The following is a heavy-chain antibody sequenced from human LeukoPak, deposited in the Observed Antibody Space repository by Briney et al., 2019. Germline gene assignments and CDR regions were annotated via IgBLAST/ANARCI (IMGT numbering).Heavy chain of an antibody. V-gene: IGHV4-59*01. J-gene: IGHJ4*02. CDR2: IYYSGST. CDR1: GGSITNYY. CDR3: ARHVRYSSGFDY. Sequence: SETLSLSCTVSGGSITNYYWNWIRQPPGKGLEWIGYIYYSGSTNYNPSLKSRVTISVDTSKNQFSLRLTSVSAADTAVYYCARHVRYSSGFDYWGQGTLVTVSS. D-gene: IGHD6-19*01.